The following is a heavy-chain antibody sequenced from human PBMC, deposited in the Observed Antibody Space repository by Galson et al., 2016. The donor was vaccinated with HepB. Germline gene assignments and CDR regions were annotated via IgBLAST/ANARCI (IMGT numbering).Heavy chain of an antibody. Sequence: SLRLSCAASGLSFRNFGMNWVRQAPGKGLEWVSSISSSSAHIFYTDSGKGRLTVSRDNAKNSLYLQLDSLRAEDSGVYYCARGFLQRTLDLWGQGTLISVSS. CDR1: GLSFRNFG. CDR2: ISSSSAHI. D-gene: IGHD2/OR15-2a*01. J-gene: IGHJ4*02. CDR3: ARGFLQRTLDL. V-gene: IGHV3-21*01.